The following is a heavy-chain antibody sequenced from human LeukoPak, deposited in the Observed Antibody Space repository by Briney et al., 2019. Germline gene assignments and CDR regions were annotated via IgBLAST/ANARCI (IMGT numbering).Heavy chain of an antibody. V-gene: IGHV3-23*01. J-gene: IGHJ4*02. CDR1: GFTFSSYA. CDR2: ISGSGGST. CDR3: AKEPGLSSSSSRSYFDY. Sequence: QPGGSLRLSCAASGFTFSSYAMSWVRQAPGKGLEWVSAISGSGGSTYYADSVKGRFTISRDNSKNTLYLQMNSLRAEDTAVYYCAKEPGLSSSSSRSYFDYWGQGTLVTVSS. D-gene: IGHD6-13*01.